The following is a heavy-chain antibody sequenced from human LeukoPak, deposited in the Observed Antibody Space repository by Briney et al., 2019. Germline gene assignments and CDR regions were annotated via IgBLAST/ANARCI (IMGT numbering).Heavy chain of an antibody. D-gene: IGHD3-10*01. CDR1: GGTFSSYA. CDR2: IIPIFGTA. J-gene: IGHJ6*03. Sequence: ASVKVSCKASGGTFSSYAISWVRQAPGQGLEWMGGIIPIFGTANYAQKFQGRVTITADESTSIGYMELSSLRSEDTAVDYCASRGLYGSGSYCHYYYYMDVWGKGTTVTISS. V-gene: IGHV1-69*13. CDR3: ASRGLYGSGSYCHYYYYMDV.